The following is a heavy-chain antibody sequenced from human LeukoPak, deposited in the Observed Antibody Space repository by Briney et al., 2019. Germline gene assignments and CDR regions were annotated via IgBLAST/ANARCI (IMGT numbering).Heavy chain of an antibody. CDR2: INPNSGGT. D-gene: IGHD3-22*01. V-gene: IGHV1-2*02. J-gene: IGHJ3*02. CDR3: ASCLVVGYDSSGYYVYDALDI. Sequence: ASVKVSCKASGYTFIAYYMHWVRQAPGQGLEWMGWINPNSGGTNYAQKFQGRVTMTRDTSISTAYMELSRLRSDGKAVYYCASCLVVGYDSSGYYVYDALDIWGQGTMVTVSS. CDR1: GYTFIAYY.